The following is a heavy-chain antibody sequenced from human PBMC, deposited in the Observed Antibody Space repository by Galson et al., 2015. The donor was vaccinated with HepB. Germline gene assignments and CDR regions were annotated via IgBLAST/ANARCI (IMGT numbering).Heavy chain of an antibody. V-gene: IGHV3-30*18. Sequence: SLRLSCAASGFTFSSYGMHWVRQAPGKGLGWGAVISYDGSNKYYADSVKGRFTISRDNSKNTLYLQMNSLRAEDTAVYYCAKDGGDGYNYLGFDAFDIWGQGTMVTVSS. CDR3: AKDGGDGYNYLGFDAFDI. J-gene: IGHJ3*02. D-gene: IGHD5-24*01. CDR2: ISYDGSNK. CDR1: GFTFSSYG.